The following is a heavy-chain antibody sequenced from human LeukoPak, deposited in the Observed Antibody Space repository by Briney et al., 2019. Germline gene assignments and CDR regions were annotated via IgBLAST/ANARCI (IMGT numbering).Heavy chain of an antibody. CDR2: INPNSGGT. D-gene: IGHD5-24*01. CDR3: ARGDGFNSFDY. CDR1: GYTFTGYY. Sequence: ASVKVSCKASGYTFTGYYVHWVRQAPGQGLEWMGWINPNSGGTNYAQKFQGRVTMTSDTSISTAYMELSRLRSDDAAVYYCARGDGFNSFDYWGQGSLVTVSS. J-gene: IGHJ4*02. V-gene: IGHV1-2*02.